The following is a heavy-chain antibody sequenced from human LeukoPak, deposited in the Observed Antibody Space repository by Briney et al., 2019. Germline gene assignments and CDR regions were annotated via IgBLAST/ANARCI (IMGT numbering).Heavy chain of an antibody. Sequence: GGSLRLSCAASGFTFSSYWMTWVRRAPGKGLEWVANIKPDGSVGYYVDSVRGRFIISRDNAGNSLYLQMNSLRVEDTAVYYCAQNLVAAAGDHWGQGTLLIVSS. CDR2: IKPDGSVG. CDR3: AQNLVAAAGDH. CDR1: GFTFSSYW. J-gene: IGHJ1*01. D-gene: IGHD6-13*01. V-gene: IGHV3-7*01.